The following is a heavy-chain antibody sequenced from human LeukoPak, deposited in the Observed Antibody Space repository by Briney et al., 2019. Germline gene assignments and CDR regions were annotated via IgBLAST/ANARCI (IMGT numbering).Heavy chain of an antibody. CDR2: IYSDGNT. V-gene: IGHV3-53*05. CDR1: GVTVSSDY. J-gene: IGHJ4*02. D-gene: IGHD2/OR15-2a*01. Sequence: GGSLRLSCAASGVTVSSDYMSWVRQAPGKGLEWVSVIYSDGNTYYADSVKGRFTISRDNSKNTLFLQMDSLRTEDTAIYYCASRMTFGGQGTLVTVSS. CDR3: ASRMTF.